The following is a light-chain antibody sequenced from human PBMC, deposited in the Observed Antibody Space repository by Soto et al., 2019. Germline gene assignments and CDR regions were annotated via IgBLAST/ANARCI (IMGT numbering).Light chain of an antibody. CDR2: DAS. Sequence: EIVLTQSPATLSLSPGERATLSCRASQSVRSYLAWYQQKPGQAPRLLIYDASNRATGIPARFSGSGSGTDFTLSISSVEPEDFAIYYCQQRYIWPPITFGQGTRLEI. CDR3: QQRYIWPPIT. J-gene: IGKJ5*01. CDR1: QSVRSY. V-gene: IGKV3-11*01.